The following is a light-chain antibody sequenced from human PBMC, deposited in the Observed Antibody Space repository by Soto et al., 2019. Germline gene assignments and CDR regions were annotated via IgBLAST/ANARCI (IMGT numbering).Light chain of an antibody. V-gene: IGKV3-15*01. CDR2: GAS. CDR1: QSVSAN. J-gene: IGKJ5*01. CDR3: QQYNKWAT. Sequence: EVVMTQSPATLSVSPGERATLSCRASQSVSANLAWYQQKPGQAPRLLIYGASSRATVIPARFSGSGSGTDFTLTISSLHSEDFAVYYCQQYNKWATFGPGTRLEIE.